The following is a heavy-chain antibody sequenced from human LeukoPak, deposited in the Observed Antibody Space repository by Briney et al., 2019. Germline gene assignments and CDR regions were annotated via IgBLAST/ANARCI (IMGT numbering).Heavy chain of an antibody. Sequence: ASVKVSCKASGYTFINYGINWVRQAPGQGLEWMGWISAYNGNTNYAQKLQGRVTMTTDTSTSTAYMELRSLRSDDTAVYYCARGHCSGGSCYSWFYYYGMDVWGQGTTVTVSS. D-gene: IGHD2-15*01. CDR1: GYTFINYG. V-gene: IGHV1-18*01. CDR3: ARGHCSGGSCYSWFYYYGMDV. CDR2: ISAYNGNT. J-gene: IGHJ6*02.